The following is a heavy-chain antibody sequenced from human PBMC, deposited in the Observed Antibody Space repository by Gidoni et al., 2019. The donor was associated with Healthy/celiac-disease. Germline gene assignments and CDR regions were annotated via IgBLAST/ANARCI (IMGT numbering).Heavy chain of an antibody. Sequence: EVQLVESGGGLVQPGGSLRLSCAASGFTFCSYSMNWVRQAPGKGLEWVSYMSSSSSTIYYADSVKGRFTISRDNAKNSLYLQMNSLRAEDTAVYYCARDQGDRLAAASYFDYWGQGTLVTVSS. CDR2: MSSSSSTI. J-gene: IGHJ4*02. CDR1: GFTFCSYS. V-gene: IGHV3-48*01. D-gene: IGHD6-13*01. CDR3: ARDQGDRLAAASYFDY.